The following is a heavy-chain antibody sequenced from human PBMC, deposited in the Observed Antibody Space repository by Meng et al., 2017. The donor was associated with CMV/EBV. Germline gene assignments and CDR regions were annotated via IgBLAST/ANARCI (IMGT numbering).Heavy chain of an antibody. Sequence: GESLKISCAASGFTFSSYSMNWVRQAPGKGLVWVSRINSDGSSTSYADSVKGRFTISRDNAKNTLYLQMNSLRAEDTAVYYCAREDYYYYYGMTSGAKGPRSPSP. CDR3: AREDYYYYYGMTS. V-gene: IGHV3-74*01. CDR1: GFTFSSYS. J-gene: IGHJ6*02. CDR2: INSDGSST.